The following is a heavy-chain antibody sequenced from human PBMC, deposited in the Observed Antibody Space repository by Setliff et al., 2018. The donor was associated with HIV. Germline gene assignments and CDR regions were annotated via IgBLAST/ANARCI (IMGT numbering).Heavy chain of an antibody. V-gene: IGHV3-30*18. Sequence: GGSMRLSCAASGFTFSTHGMHWVRQAPGKGLEWVAIISYDGTSKHYADSVKGRFTISRDNSKNTLYLHMNNLRGDDTAVYYCAKGCGGAGFCYYADYWGQGTVVTVSS. CDR3: AKGCGGAGFCYYADY. J-gene: IGHJ4*02. CDR1: GFTFSTHG. CDR2: ISYDGTSK. D-gene: IGHD2-21*01.